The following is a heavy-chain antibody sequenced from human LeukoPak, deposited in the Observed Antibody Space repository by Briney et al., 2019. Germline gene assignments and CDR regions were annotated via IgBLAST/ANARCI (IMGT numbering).Heavy chain of an antibody. Sequence: ASVEVSCKASGYTFTSYYMHWVRQAPGQGLEWMGIINPSGGSTSYAQKFQGRVTMTRDTSTSTVYMELSSLRSEDTAVYYCAGAPRGAAAGTGYFQHWGQGTLVTVSS. CDR1: GYTFTSYY. CDR3: AGAPRGAAAGTGYFQH. J-gene: IGHJ1*01. V-gene: IGHV1-46*01. CDR2: INPSGGST. D-gene: IGHD6-13*01.